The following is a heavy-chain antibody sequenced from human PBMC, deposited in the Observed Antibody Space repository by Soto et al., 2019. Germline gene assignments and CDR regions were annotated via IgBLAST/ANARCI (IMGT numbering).Heavy chain of an antibody. CDR1: GFNFITHS. D-gene: IGHD2-2*02. V-gene: IGHV3-21*01. CDR2: ISSSSSYL. Sequence: PGGPLSHPGRASGFNFITHSVNGVRQAPGKGLKWVSSISSSSSYLYYADSVKGRFTISRDNAKNSLYLQMNSLRTEDTAVFYCARVRVPAAIYYYGMDVWGQGTTVTVSS. J-gene: IGHJ6*02. CDR3: ARVRVPAAIYYYGMDV.